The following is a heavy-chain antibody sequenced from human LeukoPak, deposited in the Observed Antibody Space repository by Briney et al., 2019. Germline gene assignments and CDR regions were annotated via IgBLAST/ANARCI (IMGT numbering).Heavy chain of an antibody. V-gene: IGHV1-2*02. Sequence: ASVKVSCKASGYTFTGYYMHWVRQAPGQGLEWMGWINPNSGGTNYAQKFQGRVTMTRDTSISTAYMELSRLRSDDTAVYYCARDYTGYSSGSYYYYAMDVWGQGTTVTVSS. CDR1: GYTFTGYY. CDR2: INPNSGGT. CDR3: ARDYTGYSSGSYYYYAMDV. J-gene: IGHJ6*02. D-gene: IGHD3-22*01.